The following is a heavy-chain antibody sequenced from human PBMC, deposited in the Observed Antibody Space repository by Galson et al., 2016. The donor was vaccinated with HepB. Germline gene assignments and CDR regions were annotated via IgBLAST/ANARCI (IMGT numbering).Heavy chain of an antibody. CDR1: GFTFSTYS. CDR3: ARGLMVRGVRGSTPRGY. Sequence: SLRLSCAASGFTFSTYSMNWVRQAPGKGLEWVSYISSAGTIYYADSVKGRFTISRDNAKNSLYLQMNGLRDEDTAVYYCARGLMVRGVRGSTPRGYWGQGTLVTVSS. D-gene: IGHD3-10*01. J-gene: IGHJ4*02. V-gene: IGHV3-48*02. CDR2: ISSAGTI.